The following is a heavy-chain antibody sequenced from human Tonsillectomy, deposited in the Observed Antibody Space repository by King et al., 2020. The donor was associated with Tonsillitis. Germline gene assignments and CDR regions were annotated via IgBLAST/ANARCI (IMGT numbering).Heavy chain of an antibody. CDR1: GYIFTSYG. CDR3: ARDGYCSGGSCYSGPAEFDY. CDR2: VSAYNVNT. D-gene: IGHD2-15*01. V-gene: IGHV1-18*01. J-gene: IGHJ4*02. Sequence: VQLVQSGAEVKKPGASVKVSCKASGYIFTSYGISWVRQAPGQGLEWMGRVSAYNVNTNYAQKFQGRVTMTTDTSTSTAYMEVRSLRSDDTAVYFCARDGYCSGGSCYSGPAEFDYWGQGTLVTVSS.